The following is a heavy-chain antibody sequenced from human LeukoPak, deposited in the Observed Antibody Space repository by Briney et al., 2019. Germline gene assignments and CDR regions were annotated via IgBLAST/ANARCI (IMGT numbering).Heavy chain of an antibody. CDR3: AREIASSYAFDI. CDR1: GDSVSSNIAA. V-gene: IGHV6-1*01. CDR2: TYFRSQWSD. D-gene: IGHD2-21*01. Sequence: SQTPSLTSAISGDSVSSNIAAWNCIRQSPSRGLEWLGRTYFRSQWSDDYAVSVKSRISINPDTSKNQFSLQLNSVTPEDTAVYYCAREIASSYAFDIWGQGTVVTVSS. J-gene: IGHJ3*02.